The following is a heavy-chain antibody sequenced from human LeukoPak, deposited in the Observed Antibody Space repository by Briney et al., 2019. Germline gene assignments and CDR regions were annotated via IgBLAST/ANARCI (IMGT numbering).Heavy chain of an antibody. CDR3: ACYSVLGRTFDC. CDR1: GASMNDYY. Sequence: SETLSLTCAVSGASMNDYYWSWIRQTPGKGLEWIGHVHHSFSSNFSPSLKSRVTMSMDTSRSQFSLRVTSVTAADTAVYYCACYSVLGRTFDCWGQGTQVTVSS. V-gene: IGHV4-59*01. CDR2: VHHSFSS. J-gene: IGHJ4*02. D-gene: IGHD4-11*01.